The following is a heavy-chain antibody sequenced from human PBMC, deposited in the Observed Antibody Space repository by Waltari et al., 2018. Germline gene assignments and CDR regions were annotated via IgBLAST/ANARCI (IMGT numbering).Heavy chain of an antibody. CDR3: ARDPSGSTRGWADY. V-gene: IGHV3-30-3*01. J-gene: IGHJ4*02. Sequence: QVQLVESGGGVVQPGGSLRLSCAASGFPFSPYAMHWVRQAPGKGLEWVAVTSYDETEKYYVDSVKGRFIISKDNSKNTLYLEMNNLRVDDTAIYYCARDPSGSTRGWADYWGQGTLVTVSS. D-gene: IGHD3-10*01. CDR2: TSYDETEK. CDR1: GFPFSPYA.